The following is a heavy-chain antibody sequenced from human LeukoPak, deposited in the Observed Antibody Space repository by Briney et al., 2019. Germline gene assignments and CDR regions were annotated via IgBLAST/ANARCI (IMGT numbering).Heavy chain of an antibody. V-gene: IGHV1-46*01. Sequence: ASVKVSCKASGYTFTSYYMHWVRQAPGQGLEWMGLINPSGGSTSYAQKFQGRVTMTRDMSTSTVYMELSSLRSEDTAVYYCAREGDYYGSGSYYDYWGQGTLVTVSS. CDR3: AREGDYYGSGSYYDY. CDR2: INPSGGST. CDR1: GYTFTSYY. D-gene: IGHD3-10*01. J-gene: IGHJ4*02.